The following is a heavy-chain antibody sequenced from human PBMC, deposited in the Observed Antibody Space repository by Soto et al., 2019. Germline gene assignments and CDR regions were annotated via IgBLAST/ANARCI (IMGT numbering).Heavy chain of an antibody. CDR1: GYSFTSYW. Sequence: PGESLKISCKGSGYSFTSYWIGWVRQMPGKGLEWMGIIYPGDSDTRYGPSFQGQVTISADKSISTAYLQWSSLKASDTAMYYCARGVEMATLNLPLDYWGQGTLVTVPQ. J-gene: IGHJ4*02. CDR2: IYPGDSDT. D-gene: IGHD5-12*01. CDR3: ARGVEMATLNLPLDY. V-gene: IGHV5-51*01.